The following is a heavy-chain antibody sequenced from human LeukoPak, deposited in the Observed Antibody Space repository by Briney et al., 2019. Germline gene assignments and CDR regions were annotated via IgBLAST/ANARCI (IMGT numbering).Heavy chain of an antibody. CDR3: AKGYCSGGSCYSPPEYFQH. Sequence: ASVKVSCKASGYTFTGYYMHWVRQAPGQGLEWMGWINPNSGGTNYAQKLQGRVTMTTDTSTSTAYMELRSLRSDDTAVYYCAKGYCSGGSCYSPPEYFQHWGQGTLVTVSS. CDR1: GYTFTGYY. D-gene: IGHD2-15*01. J-gene: IGHJ1*01. CDR2: INPNSGGT. V-gene: IGHV1-2*02.